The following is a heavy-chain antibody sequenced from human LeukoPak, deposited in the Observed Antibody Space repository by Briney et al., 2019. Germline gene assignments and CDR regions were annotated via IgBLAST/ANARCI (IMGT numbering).Heavy chain of an antibody. CDR3: ARSLGD. V-gene: IGHV3-74*01. D-gene: IGHD3-16*01. J-gene: IGHJ4*01. Sequence: GGSLRLSCAASGFNFRKYWMQWVRQVPGKGLVWVSEINPDGDYSGHSNSVRGRFTISRDNAKNTLYLQMTSLSAEDTAVYYCARSLGDWGQGTLVSVSP. CDR1: GFNFRKYW. CDR2: INPDGDYS.